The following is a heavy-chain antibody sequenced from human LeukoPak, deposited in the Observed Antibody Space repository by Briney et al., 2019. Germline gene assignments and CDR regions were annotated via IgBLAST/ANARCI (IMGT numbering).Heavy chain of an antibody. Sequence: ASVKVSCKASGYTFTSYDINWVRQATGQGLEWMGWMNSNSGNTGYAQKFQGRVTMTRNTSISTAYMELSSLRSEDTAVYYCARDYRVRGVIDLQFDYWGQGTLVAVSS. CDR2: MNSNSGNT. D-gene: IGHD3-10*01. CDR3: ARDYRVRGVIDLQFDY. CDR1: GYTFTSYD. V-gene: IGHV1-8*01. J-gene: IGHJ4*02.